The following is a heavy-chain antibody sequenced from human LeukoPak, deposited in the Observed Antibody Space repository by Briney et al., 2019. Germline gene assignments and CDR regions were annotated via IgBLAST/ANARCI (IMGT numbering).Heavy chain of an antibody. V-gene: IGHV4-34*01. Sequence: SETLSLTCAVYGGSFSGYYWSWIRQPPGKGLEWIGEINHSGSTNYNPSLKSRVTISVDTSKNQFSLKLSSVTAADTAVYYCARGSKAAPGTFDYWGQGTLVTVSS. CDR3: ARGSKAAPGTFDY. J-gene: IGHJ4*02. CDR2: INHSGST. CDR1: GGSFSGYY. D-gene: IGHD6-13*01.